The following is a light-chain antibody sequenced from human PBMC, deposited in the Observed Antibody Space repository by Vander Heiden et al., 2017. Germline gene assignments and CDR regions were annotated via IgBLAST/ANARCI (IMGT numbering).Light chain of an antibody. J-gene: IGKJ4*01. CDR2: AAS. CDR1: QGSSSW. Sequence: DIQRTQSPSSVSASVGDRVTITRRASQGSSSWLAWYQQKPGNAPKLLIYAASSLQSGVPSRFSGSGSGSDFTLTISSLQPEDFATYYCQQANSFPTFGGGTKVEIK. V-gene: IGKV1D-12*01. CDR3: QQANSFPT.